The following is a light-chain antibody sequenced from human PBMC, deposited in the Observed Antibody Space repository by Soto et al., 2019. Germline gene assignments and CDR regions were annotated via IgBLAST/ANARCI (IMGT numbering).Light chain of an antibody. CDR1: QGISDY. V-gene: IGKV1-9*01. Sequence: DIQLTQSPSFLSASVGDRVTISCRASQGISDYLAWYQQKPGKAPKLLIYGASTLQSGVPSRFSGSASETEFTLTISSLQPEDYFCQQFNAYPLTFGGGTKLEIK. J-gene: IGKJ4*01. CDR2: GAS. CDR3: QQFNAYPLT.